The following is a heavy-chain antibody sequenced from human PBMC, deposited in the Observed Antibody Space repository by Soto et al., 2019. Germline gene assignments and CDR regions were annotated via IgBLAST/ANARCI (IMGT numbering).Heavy chain of an antibody. D-gene: IGHD3-3*01. V-gene: IGHV4-59*01. CDR2: IYYSGST. Sequence: SETLSLTCTVSGGSISSYYWSWIRQPPGKGLEWIGYIYYSGSTNYNPSLKSRVNISVDTSKNQFSLKLSSVTAAGTSVYYCARAYYDFWSGYLNWFDPWGQGTLVTVSS. J-gene: IGHJ5*02. CDR1: GGSISSYY. CDR3: ARAYYDFWSGYLNWFDP.